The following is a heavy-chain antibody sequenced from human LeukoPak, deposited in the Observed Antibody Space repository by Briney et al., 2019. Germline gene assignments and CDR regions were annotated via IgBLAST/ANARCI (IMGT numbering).Heavy chain of an antibody. CDR1: GFTFSSYS. CDR2: ISSSTSYI. J-gene: IGHJ4*02. D-gene: IGHD4-17*01. V-gene: IGHV3-21*01. Sequence: GGSLRLSCAASGFTFSSYSMIWIRQAPGKGLEWVSSISSSTSYIYYADSVKGRFTISKDNAKNSLYLQMNSLRAEDTAVYYCARAGGSTVSHSDYWGQGTLVTVSS. CDR3: ARAGGSTVSHSDY.